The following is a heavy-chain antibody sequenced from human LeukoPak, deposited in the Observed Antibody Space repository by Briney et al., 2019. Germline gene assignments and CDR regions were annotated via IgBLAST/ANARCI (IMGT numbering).Heavy chain of an antibody. CDR2: INPNSGGT. D-gene: IGHD6-19*01. CDR1: GYTFTGYY. J-gene: IGHJ4*02. CDR3: ATSWAAVALDY. V-gene: IGHV1-2*02. Sequence: GASVKVSCKASGYTFTGYYMHWVRQAPGQGLEWMGWINPNSGGTNYAQKFQGRVTMTRDTSISTAYMELSSLRSEDTAVYYCATSWAAVALDYWGQGTLVTVSS.